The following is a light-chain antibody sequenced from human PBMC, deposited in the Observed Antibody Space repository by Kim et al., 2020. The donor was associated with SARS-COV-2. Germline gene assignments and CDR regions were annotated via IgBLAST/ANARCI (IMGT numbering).Light chain of an antibody. CDR1: QSVSSK. CDR2: GAS. V-gene: IGKV3-15*01. Sequence: PGERVTLACRASQSVSSKLAWYQQTPGQAPRLLIYGASTRATGTPARFSGSGSGTEFTLDISSLQSEDFAVYYCQQYDTWPPVTFGGGTKVDIK. CDR3: QQYDTWPPVT. J-gene: IGKJ4*01.